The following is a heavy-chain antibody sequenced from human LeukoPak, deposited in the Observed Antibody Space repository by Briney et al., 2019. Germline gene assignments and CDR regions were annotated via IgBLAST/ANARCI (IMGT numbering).Heavy chain of an antibody. CDR2: INPSGGSR. J-gene: IGHJ4*02. Sequence: PSVKVSCKASVYTFTRYYMHWVRQAPGQGLEWMGIINPSGGSRSYAQKFQGSVTMTRDTSTSTVYMELRSLRSEDTAVYYCAREVYYDSSGYLDYWGQGTLVTVSS. CDR1: VYTFTRYY. D-gene: IGHD3-22*01. CDR3: AREVYYDSSGYLDY. V-gene: IGHV1-46*01.